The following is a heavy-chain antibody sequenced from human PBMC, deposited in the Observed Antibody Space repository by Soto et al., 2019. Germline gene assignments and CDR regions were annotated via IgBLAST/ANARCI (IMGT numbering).Heavy chain of an antibody. CDR3: ARTYWKNWFDP. V-gene: IGHV4-31*03. D-gene: IGHD1-1*01. J-gene: IGHJ5*02. CDR2: IYYSGST. Sequence: SENLSLTCTVSGGSISSGGYYWSWIRQHPGKGLEWIGYIYYSGSTYYNPSLKSRVTISVDTSKNQFSLKLSSVTAADTAVYYCARTYWKNWFDPWGQGTLVTVSS. CDR1: GGSISSGGYY.